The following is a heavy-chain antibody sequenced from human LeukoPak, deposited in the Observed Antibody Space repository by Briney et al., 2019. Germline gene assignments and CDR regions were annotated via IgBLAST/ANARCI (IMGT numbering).Heavy chain of an antibody. D-gene: IGHD3-22*01. V-gene: IGHV4-61*02. J-gene: IGHJ5*02. CDR3: ASTHGATNYYYDSSSPLGWFDP. CDR1: GGSISSGSYY. CDR2: IYISGST. Sequence: PSETLSLTCTVSGGSISSGSYYWSWIRQPAGKGLEWIGRIYISGSTNYNPSLKSRVTISVDKSKNQFSLKLSSVTAADTAVYYCASTHGATNYYYDSSSPLGWFDPWGQGTLVTVSS.